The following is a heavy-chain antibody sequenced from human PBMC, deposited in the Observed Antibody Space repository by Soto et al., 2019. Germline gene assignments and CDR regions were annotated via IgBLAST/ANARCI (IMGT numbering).Heavy chain of an antibody. V-gene: IGHV4-34*01. D-gene: IGHD6-6*01. CDR2: INHSGST. CDR3: ARGRTISAARPSYYYYGMDV. Sequence: KPSETLSLTCAVYGGSFSGYYWSWIRQPPGKGLEWIGEINHSGSTNYNPSLKSRVTISVDTSKNQFSLKLSSVTAADTAVYYCARGRTISAARPSYYYYGMDVWGQGTTVTVSS. J-gene: IGHJ6*02. CDR1: GGSFSGYY.